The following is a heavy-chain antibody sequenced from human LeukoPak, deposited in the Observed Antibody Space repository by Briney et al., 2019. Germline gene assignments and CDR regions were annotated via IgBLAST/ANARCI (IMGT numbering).Heavy chain of an antibody. CDR2: INHSGST. Sequence: SETLSLTFAVYGGSFSCYYWSWIRPPPGRGLEWIGEINHSGSTNYNPSLKSRVTISVDTSKNQFSLKLSSVTAADTAVYYCARGEAAGSYYYGMDVWGQGTTITVSS. CDR1: GGSFSCYY. D-gene: IGHD6-13*01. J-gene: IGHJ6*02. V-gene: IGHV4-34*01. CDR3: ARGEAAGSYYYGMDV.